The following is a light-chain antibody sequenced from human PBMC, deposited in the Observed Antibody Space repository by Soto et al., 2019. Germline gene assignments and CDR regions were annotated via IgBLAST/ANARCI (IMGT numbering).Light chain of an antibody. CDR3: QQYNNWPFT. Sequence: EIVMTQSPATLSVSPGERATLSCRASQSVSSNLAWYQQKPGQAPRPLISGASTRATGIPARFSGSGSGTEFTLTISSLQSEDFAVYYCQQYNNWPFTFGPGTKVDIK. V-gene: IGKV3-15*01. CDR1: QSVSSN. J-gene: IGKJ3*01. CDR2: GAS.